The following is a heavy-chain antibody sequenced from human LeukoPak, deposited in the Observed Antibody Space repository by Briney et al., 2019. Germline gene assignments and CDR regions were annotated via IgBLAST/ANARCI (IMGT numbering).Heavy chain of an antibody. CDR1: GYSISSGYY. J-gene: IGHJ6*03. V-gene: IGHV4-38-2*02. CDR3: ARDRGSVPAAPYYYYFYMDV. D-gene: IGHD2-2*01. Sequence: PSETLSLTCAVSGYSISSGYYWGWIRQPPGKGLEWIGSIYHSGSTYYNPSLKSRVTMSVDTSKNQFSLKLSSVTAADTAVYYCARDRGSVPAAPYYYYFYMDVWGKGTTVTVSS. CDR2: IYHSGST.